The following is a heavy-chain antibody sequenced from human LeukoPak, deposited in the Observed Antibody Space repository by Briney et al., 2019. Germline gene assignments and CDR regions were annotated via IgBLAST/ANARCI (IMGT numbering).Heavy chain of an antibody. CDR2: ISSSGSTI. J-gene: IGHJ6*03. CDR1: GFTFTDYY. V-gene: IGHV3-11*04. D-gene: IGHD3-3*01. Sequence: GGSLRLSCAASGFTFTDYYMSWIRQAPGKGLEWVSYISSSGSTIYYADSVKGRFTISRDNAKNSLYLQMNSLRAEDTAVYYCARGSSITIFGVVIGEDYYYYMDVWGKGTTVTVSS. CDR3: ARGSSITIFGVVIGEDYYYYMDV.